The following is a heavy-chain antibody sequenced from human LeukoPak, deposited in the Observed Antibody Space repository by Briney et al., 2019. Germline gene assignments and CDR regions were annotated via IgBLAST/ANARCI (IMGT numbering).Heavy chain of an antibody. CDR2: IYYSGST. CDR3: AKIAAAGTHFDY. CDR1: GDSISSYY. Sequence: PSETLSLTCTVSGDSISSYYWCWIRQPPGKGLEWIGYIYYSGSTNYNPSLKSRVTISVDTSKNQFSLKLSSVTAADTAVYYCAKIAAAGTHFDYWGQGTLVTVSS. V-gene: IGHV4-59*01. J-gene: IGHJ4*02. D-gene: IGHD6-13*01.